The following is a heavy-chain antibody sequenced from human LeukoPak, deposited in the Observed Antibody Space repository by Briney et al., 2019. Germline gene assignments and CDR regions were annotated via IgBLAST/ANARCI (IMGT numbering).Heavy chain of an antibody. D-gene: IGHD3-3*01. CDR2: ISGSGGST. V-gene: IGHV3-23*01. J-gene: IGHJ5*02. CDR3: AKDPLLATYYDFWSGYFTNWFDP. Sequence: PGGSLRLSCSASGFTFSSFVMSWVRQAPGKGLEWVSAISGSGGSTYYADSVKGRFTISRDNSKNTLYLQMNSLRAEDTAVYYCAKDPLLATYYDFWSGYFTNWFDPWGQGTLVTVSS. CDR1: GFTFSSFV.